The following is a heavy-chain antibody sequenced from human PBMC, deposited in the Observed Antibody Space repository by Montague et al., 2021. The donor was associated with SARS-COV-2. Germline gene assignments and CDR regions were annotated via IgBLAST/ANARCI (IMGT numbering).Heavy chain of an antibody. CDR3: ARRYSSSWTGDQYYFDY. Sequence: SETLSLTCTISGGSISSRSYYWGWIRQPPGKGLEWIGGIYYSGNTYYNPSLKSRVTISVDTSKNQFSLKLSSVTAADTAVYYCARRYSSSWTGDQYYFDYWGQGTLVTVSS. V-gene: IGHV4-39*07. CDR1: GGSISSRSYY. D-gene: IGHD6-13*01. CDR2: IYYSGNT. J-gene: IGHJ4*02.